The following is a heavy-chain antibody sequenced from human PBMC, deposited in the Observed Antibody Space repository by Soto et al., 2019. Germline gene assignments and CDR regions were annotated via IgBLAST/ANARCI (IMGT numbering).Heavy chain of an antibody. Sequence: GSLRLSCAASGFTFSSYAMSWVRQAPGKGLEWVSAISGSGGNTYYADSVKGRFTISRDNSKNTLYLQMNSLRAEDTAVYYCAKEKRQLSYYYYGMDVWGQGTTVTVSS. J-gene: IGHJ6*02. V-gene: IGHV3-23*01. CDR1: GFTFSSYA. D-gene: IGHD5-18*01. CDR2: ISGSGGNT. CDR3: AKEKRQLSYYYYGMDV.